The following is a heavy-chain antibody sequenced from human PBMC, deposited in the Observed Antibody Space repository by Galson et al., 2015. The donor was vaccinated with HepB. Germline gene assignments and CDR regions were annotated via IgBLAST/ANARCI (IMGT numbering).Heavy chain of an antibody. CDR2: INPSGGST. CDR1: GYTFTSYY. Sequence: SVKVSCKASGYTFTSYYMRWVRQAPGQGLEWMGIINPSGGSTSYAQKFQGRVTMTRDTSTSTVYMELSSLRSEDTAVYYCARALNPAGLVITNDAFDIWGQGTMVTVSS. D-gene: IGHD3/OR15-3a*01. CDR3: ARALNPAGLVITNDAFDI. V-gene: IGHV1-46*01. J-gene: IGHJ3*02.